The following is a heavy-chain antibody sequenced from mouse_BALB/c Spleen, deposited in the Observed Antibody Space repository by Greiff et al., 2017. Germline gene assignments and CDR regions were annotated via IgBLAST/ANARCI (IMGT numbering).Heavy chain of an antibody. Sequence: EVQRVESGGGLVQPGGSRKLSCAASGFTFSSFGMHWVRQAPEKGLEWVAYISSGSSTIYYADTVKGRFTISRDNPKNTLFLQMTSLRSEDTAMYYCARRGYYYGSSPYWYFDVWGAGTTVTVSS. CDR3: ARRGYYYGSSPYWYFDV. V-gene: IGHV5-17*02. D-gene: IGHD1-1*01. CDR2: ISSGSSTI. CDR1: GFTFSSFG. J-gene: IGHJ1*01.